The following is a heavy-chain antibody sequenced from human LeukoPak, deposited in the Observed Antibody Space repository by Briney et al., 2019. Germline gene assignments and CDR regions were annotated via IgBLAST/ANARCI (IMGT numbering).Heavy chain of an antibody. CDR2: IYYSGST. D-gene: IGHD6-13*01. V-gene: IGHV4-59*01. CDR1: GGSISSYY. Sequence: SETLSLTCTVSGGSISSYYWSWIRQPPGKGLEWIGYIYYSGSTNYNPSLKSRVTISVDTSKNQFSLKLSSVTAADTAVYYCARVGRSSSWSLDYWGQGTLVTVSS. J-gene: IGHJ4*02. CDR3: ARVGRSSSWSLDY.